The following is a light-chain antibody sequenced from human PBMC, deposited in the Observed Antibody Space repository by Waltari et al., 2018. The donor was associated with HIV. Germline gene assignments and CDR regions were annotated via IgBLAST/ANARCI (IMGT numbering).Light chain of an antibody. CDR1: DSDSALYSF. V-gene: IGLV2-14*03. CDR3: ASFTDDNTLL. Sequence: SAVTQPASVSGLPGQSIPISCTGDDSDSALYSFVSWSQQHPSKLPRLIFYDVDSRASGISARFSGSKSGHTASLNISGLRAEDEADYYCASFTDDNTLLFGGGTKVTVL. J-gene: IGLJ3*02. CDR2: DVD.